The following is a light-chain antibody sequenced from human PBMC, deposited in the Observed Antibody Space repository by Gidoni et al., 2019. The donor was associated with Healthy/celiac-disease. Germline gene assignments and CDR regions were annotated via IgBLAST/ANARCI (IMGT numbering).Light chain of an antibody. CDR2: AAS. V-gene: IGKV1-39*01. Sequence: DIQMTQSPSSLSASVGDRVTITCRASQSISSYLNWYQQKPGKAPKLLIYAASSLQSGVPSRFSGSGAGTDFTLTISSLQPEDFATYDCQQSYSTPRTFXXXTKVEIK. CDR3: QQSYSTPRT. CDR1: QSISSY. J-gene: IGKJ1*01.